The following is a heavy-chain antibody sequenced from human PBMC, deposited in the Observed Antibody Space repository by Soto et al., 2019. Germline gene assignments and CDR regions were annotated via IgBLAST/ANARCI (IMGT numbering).Heavy chain of an antibody. Sequence: DLGLVKPSETLSLTCTVSGGSVTSTDCYWSWIRQSPGKDLEWIGYIFYSGNTYYNPSLKSRASISIDTSRNQFSLKLTSVTAADTAVYYCARNYDFWSAERRGFDIWGQGTMVTVSS. CDR3: ARNYDFWSAERRGFDI. V-gene: IGHV4-31*03. CDR2: IFYSGNT. CDR1: GGSVTSTDCY. D-gene: IGHD3-3*01. J-gene: IGHJ3*02.